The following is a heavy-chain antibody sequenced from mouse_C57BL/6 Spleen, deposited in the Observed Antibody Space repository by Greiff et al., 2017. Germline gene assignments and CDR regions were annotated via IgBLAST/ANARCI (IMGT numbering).Heavy chain of an antibody. Sequence: QVQLQQSGAELARPGASVKMSCKASGYTFTSYTMPWVKQRPGQGLEWIGYINPSNGYTKYNQKFKDKATLTADKSSSTAYMQLSSLTSEDSAVYYCSRRDYDDYAMDYWGQGTSVTVSS. V-gene: IGHV1-4*01. D-gene: IGHD2-4*01. CDR1: GYTFTSYT. CDR3: SRRDYDDYAMDY. J-gene: IGHJ4*01. CDR2: INPSNGYT.